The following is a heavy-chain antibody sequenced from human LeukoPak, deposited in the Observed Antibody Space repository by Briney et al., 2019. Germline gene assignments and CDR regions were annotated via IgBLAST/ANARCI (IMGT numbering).Heavy chain of an antibody. D-gene: IGHD5-18*01. CDR2: IYTSGST. J-gene: IGHJ3*02. Sequence: SETLSLTCTVSGGSISSGSYYWSWIRQPAGKGLEWIGRIYTSGSTNYNPSLKSRVTISVDTSKNQFSLKLTSVTAADTAVYYCARGGSRIQLWLSGFDIWGQGTMVTVSS. CDR3: ARGGSRIQLWLSGFDI. V-gene: IGHV4-61*02. CDR1: GGSISSGSYY.